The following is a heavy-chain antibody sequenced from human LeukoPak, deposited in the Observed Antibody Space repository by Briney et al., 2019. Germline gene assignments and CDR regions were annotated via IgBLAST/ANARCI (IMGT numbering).Heavy chain of an antibody. Sequence: GESLKISCKGSGYRFSSYWIAWVRRMPGKGLEWMGIIFPGDSDARYSPSFQGQVTISADKSISAAYLQWSSLKASDTAMYYCARPYYYDSSGYAFDIWGQGTTVTVSS. V-gene: IGHV5-51*01. CDR1: GYRFSSYW. D-gene: IGHD3-22*01. J-gene: IGHJ3*02. CDR2: IFPGDSDA. CDR3: ARPYYYDSSGYAFDI.